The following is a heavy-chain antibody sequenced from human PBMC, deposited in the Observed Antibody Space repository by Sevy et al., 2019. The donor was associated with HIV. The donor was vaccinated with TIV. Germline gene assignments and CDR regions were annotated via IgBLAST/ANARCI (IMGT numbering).Heavy chain of an antibody. CDR2: VYYTGGT. J-gene: IGHJ3*02. CDR3: ARRNDFDI. V-gene: IGHV4-59*08. CDR1: GGSINSDH. Sequence: SENLSLTCTVSGGSINSDHWNWIRQPPGKGLEWIGYVYYTGGTNYNPSLKSRVTISVDRTKNQFSLKLTSVTAADTAVYYCARRNDFDIWGQGTMVIVSS.